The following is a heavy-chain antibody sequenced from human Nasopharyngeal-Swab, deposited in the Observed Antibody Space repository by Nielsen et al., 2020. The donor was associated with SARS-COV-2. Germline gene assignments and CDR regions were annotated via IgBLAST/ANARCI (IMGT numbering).Heavy chain of an antibody. CDR3: ARIPPLDYYFDY. V-gene: IGHV2-70*01. J-gene: IGHJ4*02. CDR2: IDWDDDK. D-gene: IGHD3/OR15-3a*01. Sequence: WIRQPPGKALEWLALIDWDDDKYYSTSLKTRLTISKDTSKNQVVLTMNNMDPVDTATYYCARIPPLDYYFDYWGQGTLVTVSS.